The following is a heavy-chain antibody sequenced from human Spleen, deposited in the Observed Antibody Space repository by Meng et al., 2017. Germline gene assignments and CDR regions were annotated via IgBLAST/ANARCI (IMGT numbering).Heavy chain of an antibody. V-gene: IGHV1-18*01. Sequence: HVRLVGSGVEGERPGAAVNVACNASRYDLSSVGFSWVRPAPGQGLEWLGWINTYNGKTGYAQKFQGRITITTDTFTSTAYMERRSLRSDDTAVYYCATRGNPYLNCWGQGTLVTVSS. CDR2: INTYNGKT. CDR1: RYDLSSVG. J-gene: IGHJ4*02. CDR3: ATRGNPYLNC.